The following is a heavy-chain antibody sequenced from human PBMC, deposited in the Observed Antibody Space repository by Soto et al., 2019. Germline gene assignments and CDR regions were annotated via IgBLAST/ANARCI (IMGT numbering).Heavy chain of an antibody. J-gene: IGHJ4*02. D-gene: IGHD3-22*01. CDR3: ARDLYYYDSSGYYYGLEY. CDR2: IWYDGSNK. CDR1: GFTFSRYG. V-gene: IGHV3-33*01. Sequence: QVQLVESGGGVVQPGRSLRLSCAASGFTFSRYGMHWVRQAPGKGLEWVAVIWYDGSNKYYADSVKGRFPISRDNSKNTLYLQMNSLRAEDTAVYYCARDLYYYDSSGYYYGLEYWGQGTLVTVSS.